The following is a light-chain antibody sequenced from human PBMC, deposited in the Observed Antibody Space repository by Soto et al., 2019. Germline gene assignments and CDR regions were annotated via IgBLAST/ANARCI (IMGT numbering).Light chain of an antibody. CDR1: SSNIGAGYD. CDR2: DDN. V-gene: IGLV1-40*01. J-gene: IGLJ1*01. CDR3: QSFDSALSAYV. Sequence: QSVLAQPPSVSGAPGQRVAISCAGSSSNIGAGYDLHWYRHLPGTAPKLLIYDDNNRPSGVPDRFSGSRSGTSASLAITGLXAEDEADYYCQSFDSALSAYVFGTGTKGTV.